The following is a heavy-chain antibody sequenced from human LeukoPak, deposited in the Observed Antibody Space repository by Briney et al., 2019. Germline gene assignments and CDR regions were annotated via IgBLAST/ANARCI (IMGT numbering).Heavy chain of an antibody. CDR1: GFTFSNYA. D-gene: IGHD6-13*01. CDR2: ISGTGDAT. J-gene: IGHJ4*02. CDR3: AKDMPAAGTSGDY. V-gene: IGHV3-23*01. Sequence: GGSLRLSCAASGFTFSNYALSWVRQAPGKGLEWVSAISGTGDATWYPDSVKGRFTISRDNSKNTLYLQMNSLRAEDTAVFYCAKDMPAAGTSGDYWGQGTLVTVSS.